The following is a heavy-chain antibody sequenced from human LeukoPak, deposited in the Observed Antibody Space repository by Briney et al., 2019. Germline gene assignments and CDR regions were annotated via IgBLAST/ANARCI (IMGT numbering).Heavy chain of an antibody. CDR1: GFTFDDSV. V-gene: IGHV3-20*04. J-gene: IGHJ4*02. Sequence: GGSLRLSCAASGFTFDDSVMSWVRQAPGKGLEWVSGINWNGGSTGYADSVKGRFTISRDNAKNSLYLQMNSLRAEDTALYYCARVLRWFGELSFDYWGQGTLVTVSS. CDR3: ARVLRWFGELSFDY. CDR2: INWNGGST. D-gene: IGHD3-10*01.